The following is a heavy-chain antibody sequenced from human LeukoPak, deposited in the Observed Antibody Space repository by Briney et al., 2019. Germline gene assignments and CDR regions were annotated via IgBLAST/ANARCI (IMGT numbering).Heavy chain of an antibody. V-gene: IGHV4-39*07. Sequence: SEILSLTCTVSGGSISSSSYYWGWIRQPPGKGLEWIGSIYYSGSTYYNPSLKSRVTISVDTSKNQFSLKLSSVTAADTAVYYCARRFHDILTGYYIFDYWGQGTLVTVSS. CDR2: IYYSGST. D-gene: IGHD3-9*01. J-gene: IGHJ4*02. CDR3: ARRFHDILTGYYIFDY. CDR1: GGSISSSSYY.